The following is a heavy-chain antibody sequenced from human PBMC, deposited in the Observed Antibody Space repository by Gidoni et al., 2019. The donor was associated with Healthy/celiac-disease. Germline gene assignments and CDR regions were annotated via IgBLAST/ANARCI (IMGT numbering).Heavy chain of an antibody. J-gene: IGHJ4*02. Sequence: QLQLQESGPGPVKPSETLSPTSPVTGGSISSSSSYWGWICQPPGKGLEWIVRIYYSGSTYYNPSLESRVTISVDASKNQFSVKLSSVTAADTAVYYCARDRDILAGYPVIGYWGQGALVTVS. CDR3: ARDRDILAGYPVIGY. CDR1: GGSISSSSSY. D-gene: IGHD3-9*01. CDR2: IYYSGST. V-gene: IGHV4-39*07.